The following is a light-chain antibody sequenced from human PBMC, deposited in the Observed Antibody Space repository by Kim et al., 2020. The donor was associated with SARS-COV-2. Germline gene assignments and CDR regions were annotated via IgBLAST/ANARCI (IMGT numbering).Light chain of an antibody. V-gene: IGLV6-57*03. J-gene: IGLJ3*02. CDR1: SGSIASNY. Sequence: NFMLTQPHSVSESPGKTVTISCTRSSGSIASNYVQWYQQRPGSAPTTVIYEDQQRPSGVPDRFSGSIDSSSNSASLTISGLKTEDEADYYYQSYDSSNRVFGGGTQLTVL. CDR3: QSYDSSNRV. CDR2: EDQ.